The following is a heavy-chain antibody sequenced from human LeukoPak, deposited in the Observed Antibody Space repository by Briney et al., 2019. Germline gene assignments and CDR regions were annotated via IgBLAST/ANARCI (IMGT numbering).Heavy chain of an antibody. J-gene: IGHJ4*02. CDR1: GYTFTSYG. Sequence: ASVKVSCKASGYTFTSYGISWVRQGPGQGLECMGWISAYNGNTNYAQKLQGRVTMTTDTSTSTAYMELRSLRSDDTAVYYCIRDYGEYIARSTNGAQETLSTVSS. D-gene: IGHD4-17*01. V-gene: IGHV1-18*01. CDR3: IRDYGEYIARSTN. CDR2: ISAYNGNT.